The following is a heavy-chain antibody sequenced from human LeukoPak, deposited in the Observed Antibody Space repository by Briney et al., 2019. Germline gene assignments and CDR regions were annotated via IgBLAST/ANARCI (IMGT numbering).Heavy chain of an antibody. CDR2: ISGSGGST. D-gene: IGHD1-26*01. V-gene: IGHV3-23*01. J-gene: IGHJ4*02. Sequence: GASLRLSCAASGFTFSNYAMSWVRQAPGKGLEWVSAISGSGGSTYYADSVKGRFTISRDNSKNTLYLQMNSLRAEDTAVYYCAKRLVGATADYWGQGALVTVSS. CDR1: GFTFSNYA. CDR3: AKRLVGATADY.